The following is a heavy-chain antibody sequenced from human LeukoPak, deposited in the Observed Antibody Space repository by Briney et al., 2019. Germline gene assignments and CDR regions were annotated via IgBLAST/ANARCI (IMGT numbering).Heavy chain of an antibody. CDR2: ISYDGSNK. J-gene: IGHJ4*02. V-gene: IGHV3-30*18. CDR3: ANELRFLEWLFVG. CDR1: GFTFSSYG. Sequence: GGSLRLSCAASGFTFSSYGMHWVRQAPGKGLEWVAVISYDGSNKYYADSVKGRFTISRDNSKNTLYPQMNSLRAEDTTVYYCANELRFLEWLFVGWGQGTLVTVSS. D-gene: IGHD3-3*01.